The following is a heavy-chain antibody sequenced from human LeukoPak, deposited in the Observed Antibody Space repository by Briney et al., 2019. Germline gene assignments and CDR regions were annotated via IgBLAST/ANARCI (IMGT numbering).Heavy chain of an antibody. CDR2: IKKDGSEK. Sequence: PGGSLRLSCAASGFTFDTYWMSWVRQAPGKGLEWVANIKKDGSEKYYVDSVKGRFTISRDNAKNSLYLQMNSLRAEDTAVYYCARVICSSSSWLYYYYMDVWGKGTTVTVSS. D-gene: IGHD6-13*01. CDR1: GFTFDTYW. CDR3: ARVICSSSSWLYYYYMDV. V-gene: IGHV3-7*01. J-gene: IGHJ6*03.